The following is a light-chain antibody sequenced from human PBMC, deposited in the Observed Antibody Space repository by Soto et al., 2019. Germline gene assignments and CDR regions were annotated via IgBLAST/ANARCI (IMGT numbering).Light chain of an antibody. Sequence: EIALTQSPGTLSLSPGERATLSCRASQSVSSTYLAWYQQKTGQAPRLLIYGASSRATGIPDRFSGSGSGTDFTLTISRLEPEDFAVYYGQRCGSLVLTFGGGTKVEIK. J-gene: IGKJ4*01. CDR3: QRCGSLVLT. CDR1: QSVSSTY. CDR2: GAS. V-gene: IGKV3-20*01.